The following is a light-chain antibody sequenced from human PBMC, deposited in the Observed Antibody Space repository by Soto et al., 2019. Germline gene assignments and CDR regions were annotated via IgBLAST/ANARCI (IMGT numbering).Light chain of an antibody. CDR2: DVS. Sequence: SVLTQPASVSGSPGQSIAISCIGSSSDVGGYNYVSWHQQHPGKAPKVVIYDVSNRPSGVSGRFSGSKSGNTASLTISGLQAEDEADYYCSSYTSSSTYVFGTGTKVTVL. V-gene: IGLV2-14*01. CDR3: SSYTSSSTYV. J-gene: IGLJ1*01. CDR1: SSDVGGYNY.